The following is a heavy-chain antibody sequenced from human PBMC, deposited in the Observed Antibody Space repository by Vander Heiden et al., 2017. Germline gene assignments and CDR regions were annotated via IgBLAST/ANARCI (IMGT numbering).Heavy chain of an antibody. CDR2: IIPILGIA. J-gene: IGHJ4*02. V-gene: IGHV1-69*10. D-gene: IGHD4-17*01. CDR3: ARDDYGDFHSFDY. Sequence: QVQLVQSGAEVKKPGSSVKVSCKASGGTFSSYAISWVRQAPGQGLEWMGGIIPILGIASYAQKFQGRVTITADKSTSTAYMELSSLRSEDTAVYYCARDDYGDFHSFDYWGQGTLVTVSS. CDR1: GGTFSSYA.